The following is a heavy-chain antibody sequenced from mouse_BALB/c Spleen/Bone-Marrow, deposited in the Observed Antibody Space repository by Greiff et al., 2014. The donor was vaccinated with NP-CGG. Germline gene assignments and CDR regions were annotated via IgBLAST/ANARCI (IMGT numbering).Heavy chain of an antibody. CDR1: GFTFTDYY. Sequence: EVKLEESGGGLVQPGGSLRLSCATSGFTFTDYYMSWVRQPPGKALEWLGFIRNKANGYTTDYSVSVKGRFTISRDNSQSILYLQMNTPRAEDSATYYCARDENYDIYWCFDVWGAGTTVTVSS. CDR2: IRNKANGYTT. CDR3: ARDENYDIYWCFDV. D-gene: IGHD1-1*01. V-gene: IGHV7-3*02. J-gene: IGHJ1*01.